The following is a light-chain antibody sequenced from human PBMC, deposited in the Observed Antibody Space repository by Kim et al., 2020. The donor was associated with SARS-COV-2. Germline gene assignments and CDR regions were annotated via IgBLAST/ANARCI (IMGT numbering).Light chain of an antibody. Sequence: PGQSVTVSCIGSNSGYKYVSWYHQHPGKAPKLIIYDVTYRPSGVSNRFSGSKSGDTASLTISGLQTEDEADYYCSSYTGGSTLEVVFGGGTQLTVL. V-gene: IGLV2-14*03. CDR1: NSGYKY. CDR3: SSYTGGSTLEVV. J-gene: IGLJ2*01. CDR2: DVT.